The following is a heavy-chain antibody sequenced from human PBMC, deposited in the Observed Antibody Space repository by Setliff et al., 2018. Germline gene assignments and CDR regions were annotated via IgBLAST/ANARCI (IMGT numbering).Heavy chain of an antibody. Sequence: TLSLTCTVSGASITNINYYWGLIRQPPGKGLEWIGSIDWYDDKLYSTSLMTRLTISKDTSRKQVVLTMTNMDPADTATYYCARIRKGYIGFEGFDYWGQGTLVTVSS. V-gene: IGHV2-70*16. CDR1: GASITNINYY. D-gene: IGHD5-12*01. J-gene: IGHJ4*02. CDR2: IDWYDDK. CDR3: ARIRKGYIGFEGFDY.